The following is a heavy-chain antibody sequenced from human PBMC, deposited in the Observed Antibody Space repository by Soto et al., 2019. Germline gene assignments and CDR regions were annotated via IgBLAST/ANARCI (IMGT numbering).Heavy chain of an antibody. V-gene: IGHV3-15*01. CDR3: TTDRFPAEVDPYRVVAATPYYFDY. D-gene: IGHD2-15*01. CDR2: IKSKTDGGTT. Sequence: EVQLVESGGGLVKPGGSLRLSCAASGFTFSNAWMSWVRQAPGKGLEWVGRIKSKTDGGTTDYAAPVKGRFTISRDDSKNTLYLQMNSLKTEDTAVYYCTTDRFPAEVDPYRVVAATPYYFDYWGQGTLVTVSS. J-gene: IGHJ4*02. CDR1: GFTFSNAW.